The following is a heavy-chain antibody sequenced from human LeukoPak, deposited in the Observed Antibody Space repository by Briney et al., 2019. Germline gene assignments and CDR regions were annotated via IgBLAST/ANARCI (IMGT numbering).Heavy chain of an antibody. V-gene: IGHV1-2*02. D-gene: IGHD4-11*01. CDR1: GYTFTGYY. CDR2: INPNSGGT. CDR3: ARGVQLQVYYYYGMDV. J-gene: IGHJ6*02. Sequence: GASVKVSCKASGYTFTGYYMHWVRQAPGRGLEWMGWINPNSGGTNYAQKFQGRVTMTRDTSISTAYMELSRLRSDDTAVYYCARGVQLQVYYYYGMDVWGQGTTVTVSS.